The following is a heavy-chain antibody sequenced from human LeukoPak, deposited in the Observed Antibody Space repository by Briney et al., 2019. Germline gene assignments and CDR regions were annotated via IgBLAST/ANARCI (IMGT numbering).Heavy chain of an antibody. Sequence: PSETLSLTCTVSGGSISSYYWSWIRQPPGKGLEWIGYIYYSGSTNYNPSLKSRVTISVDTSKNQFSLKLSSVTAADTAVYYCARDLGSGLGDYWGQGTLVTVSS. J-gene: IGHJ4*02. CDR1: GGSISSYY. D-gene: IGHD3-16*01. CDR2: IYYSGST. V-gene: IGHV4-59*01. CDR3: ARDLGSGLGDY.